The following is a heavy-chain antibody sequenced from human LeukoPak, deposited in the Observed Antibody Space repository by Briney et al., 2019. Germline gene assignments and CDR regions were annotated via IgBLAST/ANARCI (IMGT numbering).Heavy chain of an antibody. Sequence: PGGSLRLSCAASGFTFSSYWMSWVRQAPGKGLEWVASIKQDGSEKYYVDSVKGRFTISRDNAKNSLYLQMNSLRAEDTAVYYCAGTLTIFGVVMTHTFDPWGQGTLVTVSS. D-gene: IGHD3-3*01. V-gene: IGHV3-7*01. J-gene: IGHJ5*02. CDR2: IKQDGSEK. CDR1: GFTFSSYW. CDR3: AGTLTIFGVVMTHTFDP.